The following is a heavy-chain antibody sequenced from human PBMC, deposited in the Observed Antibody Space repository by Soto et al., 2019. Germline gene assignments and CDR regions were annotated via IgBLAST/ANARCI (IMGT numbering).Heavy chain of an antibody. J-gene: IGHJ6*02. CDR2: ISSSSSYI. CDR3: ARDVLAGTVYYGMAV. CDR1: GFTFSSYS. Sequence: PGGSLRLSCAASGFTFSSYSMNWVRQAPGKGLEWVSSISSSSSYIYYADSAKGRFTISRDNAKNSLYLQMNSLRAEDMAVYYCARDVLAGTVYYGMAVWGQGTTVTV. D-gene: IGHD6-13*01. V-gene: IGHV3-21*01.